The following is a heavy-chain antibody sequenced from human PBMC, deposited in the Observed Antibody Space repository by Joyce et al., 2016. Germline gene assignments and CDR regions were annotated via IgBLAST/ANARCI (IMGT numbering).Heavy chain of an antibody. J-gene: IGHJ4*02. CDR3: AREGIVVVPAPFDH. V-gene: IGHV1-46*01. Sequence: QVQLVQSGAEVRKPGASVKLSCKASGYTFTSNSLHWVRQAPGQGLGWMAIINPYDGNTNYAQKFQCRVTVTRDTSTSTVYMQLSSLRSEDTAVYYCAREGIVVVPAPFDHWGQGILVTVSS. CDR1: GYTFTSNS. D-gene: IGHD2-2*01. CDR2: INPYDGNT.